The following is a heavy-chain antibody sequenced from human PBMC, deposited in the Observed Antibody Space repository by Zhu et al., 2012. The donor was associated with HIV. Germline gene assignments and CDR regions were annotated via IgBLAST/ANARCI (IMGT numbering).Heavy chain of an antibody. CDR1: GDSVSTTYYY. V-gene: IGHV4-61*01. D-gene: IGHD6-19*01. Sequence: QVQLQESGPGLVKPSETLSLTCTVSGDSVSTTYYYWSWIRQPPGEGLEWIGNNYYTGSPNYNPALKSRVTISIDTSKNQFSLKLRSVTAADTAVYFCAKVPPRRAVAEYYFVLLGRRSSGHRLL. CDR3: AKVPPRRAVAEYYFVL. CDR2: NYYTGSP. J-gene: IGHJ4*01.